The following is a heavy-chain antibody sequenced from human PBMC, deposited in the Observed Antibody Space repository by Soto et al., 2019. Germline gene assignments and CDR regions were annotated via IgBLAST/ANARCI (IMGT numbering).Heavy chain of an antibody. CDR1: GGTFSSYA. J-gene: IGHJ4*02. CDR3: ARGALGQQLDNY. V-gene: IGHV1-69*13. D-gene: IGHD6-13*01. CDR2: IIPIFGTA. Sequence: SVKVSCKASGGTFSSYAISWVRQAPGQGVEWMGGIIPIFGTANYAQKFQGRVTITADESTSTAYRELSSLRSEDTAVYYCARGALGQQLDNYWGQGTLVTVSS.